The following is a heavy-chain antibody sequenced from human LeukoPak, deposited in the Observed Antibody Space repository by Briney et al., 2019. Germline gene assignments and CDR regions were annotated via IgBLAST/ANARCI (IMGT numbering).Heavy chain of an antibody. V-gene: IGHV4-39*07. CDR1: GGSISSGDYY. J-gene: IGHJ5*02. Sequence: PSQTLSLTCTVSGGSISSGDYYWSWIRQPPGKGLEWIGSIYYSGSTYYNPSLKSRVTISVDTSKNQFSLKLSSVTAADTAVYYCARMYTAVTQPNWFDPWGQGTLVTVSS. D-gene: IGHD4-17*01. CDR3: ARMYTAVTQPNWFDP. CDR2: IYYSGST.